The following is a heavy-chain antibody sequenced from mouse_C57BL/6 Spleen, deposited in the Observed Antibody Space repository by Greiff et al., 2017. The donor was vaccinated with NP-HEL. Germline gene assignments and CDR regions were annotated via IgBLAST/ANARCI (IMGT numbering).Heavy chain of an antibody. CDR1: GFTFSDYG. V-gene: IGHV5-17*01. CDR2: ISSGSSTI. CDR3: ARRYDYDLAWFAY. D-gene: IGHD2-4*01. Sequence: EVKLVESGGGLVKPGGSLKLSCAASGFTFSDYGMHWVRQAPEKGLEWVAYISSGSSTIYYADTVKGRFTISRDNAKHTLFLQMTSLRSEDTAMYYCARRYDYDLAWFAYWGQGTLVTVSA. J-gene: IGHJ3*01.